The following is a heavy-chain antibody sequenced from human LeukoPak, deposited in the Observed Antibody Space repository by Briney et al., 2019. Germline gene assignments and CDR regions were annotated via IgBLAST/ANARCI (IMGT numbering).Heavy chain of an antibody. CDR1: GYTFTGYY. V-gene: IGHV1-2*02. Sequence: ASVKVSCKASGYTFTGYYIHWVRQAPGQGLEWMGFINTNTGGTSYAQKFQARVTMTRDTSISTAYMELSGLRSDDTAVYYCARRYDFWSGYPTAFDYWGQGTLVTV. D-gene: IGHD3-3*01. J-gene: IGHJ4*02. CDR2: INTNTGGT. CDR3: ARRYDFWSGYPTAFDY.